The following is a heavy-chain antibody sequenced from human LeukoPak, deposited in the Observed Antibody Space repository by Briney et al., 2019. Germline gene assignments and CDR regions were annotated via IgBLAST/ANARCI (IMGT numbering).Heavy chain of an antibody. CDR3: ARDEPGIAVDVGVY. J-gene: IGHJ4*02. D-gene: IGHD6-19*01. Sequence: QPGGSLRLSCAASGFTFGSYEMNWVRQAPGKGLEWVSYISSGGRIKYYADSVKGRFTISRDNAKNSLYLQMNSLRAEDTAVYYCARDEPGIAVDVGVYWGQGTLVTVSS. CDR1: GFTFGSYE. V-gene: IGHV3-48*03. CDR2: ISSGGRIK.